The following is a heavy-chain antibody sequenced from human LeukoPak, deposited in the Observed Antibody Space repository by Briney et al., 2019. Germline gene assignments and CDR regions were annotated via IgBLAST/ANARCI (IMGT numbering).Heavy chain of an antibody. J-gene: IGHJ4*02. CDR2: IKGDGTTT. CDR3: ARDDAGLDY. Sequence: PGGSLRLSCAASGFTFRNHWMHWVRQTPGKGLVWVSRIKGDGTTTTYADSVKGRFTISRDNAKNTVYLPMNSLKGEDTGVYYCARDDAGLDYWGQGTLVTVSS. D-gene: IGHD1-14*01. V-gene: IGHV3-74*01. CDR1: GFTFRNHW.